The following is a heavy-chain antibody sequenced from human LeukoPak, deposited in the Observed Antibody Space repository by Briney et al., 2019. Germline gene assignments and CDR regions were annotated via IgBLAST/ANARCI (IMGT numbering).Heavy chain of an antibody. CDR2: IYSSGST. D-gene: IGHD2-21*02. V-gene: IGHV4-61*02. J-gene: IGHJ4*02. CDR1: GGSISSGSYY. CDR3: ARELSPRDGKGYYFDY. Sequence: SETLSLTCTVSGGSISSGSYYWSWIRQPAGKALEWIGRIYSSGSTNCNPSLKSRVTISVDTSKNQFSLKLSSVTAADTAMYYCARELSPRDGKGYYFDYWGQGTLVTVSS.